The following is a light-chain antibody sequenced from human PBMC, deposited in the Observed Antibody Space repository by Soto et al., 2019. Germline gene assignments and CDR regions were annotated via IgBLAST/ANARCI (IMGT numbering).Light chain of an antibody. Sequence: QSALTQPASVSGSPGQSITISCTGTSSDVGGYNYVSWYQQHPGKAPKLMIYDVSNRPSGVSNRFSGSKSGNTASLTISGFQAEDEADYDCSSYTSGSTLLYVFGTGTKVTVL. V-gene: IGLV2-14*01. CDR1: SSDVGGYNY. J-gene: IGLJ1*01. CDR2: DVS. CDR3: SSYTSGSTLLYV.